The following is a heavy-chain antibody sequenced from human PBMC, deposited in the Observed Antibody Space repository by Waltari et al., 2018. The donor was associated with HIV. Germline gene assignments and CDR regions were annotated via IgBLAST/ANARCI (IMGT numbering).Heavy chain of an antibody. CDR3: AKDWDIVVVPAATVFDY. D-gene: IGHD2-2*01. CDR2: ISGSGCSK. J-gene: IGHJ4*02. CDR1: GFTFSSYA. V-gene: IGHV3-23*01. Sequence: EVQLLESGGGLVQPGGSLRLSCAASGFTFSSYAMSWVRQAPGKGLGWVSAISGSGCSKYDADSVKGRFTISRDNSKNTLYLQMNSLRAEDTAVYYCAKDWDIVVVPAATVFDYWGQGTLVTVSS.